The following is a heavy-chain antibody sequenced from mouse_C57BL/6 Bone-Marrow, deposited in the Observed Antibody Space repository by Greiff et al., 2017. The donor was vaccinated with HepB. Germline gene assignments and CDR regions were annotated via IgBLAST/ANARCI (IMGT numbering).Heavy chain of an antibody. Sequence: VQLQESGPELVKPGASVKISCKASGYAFSSSWMNWVKQRPGKGLEWIGRIYPGDGDTNYNGKFKGKATLTADKSSSTAYMQLSSLTSEDSAVYFCARKGLFITTVVDWYFDVWGTGTTVTVSS. CDR3: ARKGLFITTVVDWYFDV. CDR2: IYPGDGDT. D-gene: IGHD1-1*01. V-gene: IGHV1-82*01. J-gene: IGHJ1*03. CDR1: GYAFSSSW.